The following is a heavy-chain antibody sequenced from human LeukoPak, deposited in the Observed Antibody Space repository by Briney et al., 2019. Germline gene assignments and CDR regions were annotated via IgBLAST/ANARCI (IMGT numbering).Heavy chain of an antibody. D-gene: IGHD6-13*01. J-gene: IGHJ4*02. V-gene: IGHV5-51*01. CDR2: IYPGDSDT. Sequence: GESLKNSCQASEYSFTSYWIGWVRQMPGKGLEWMGIIYPGDSDTRYSPSFQGQVTISADKSISTAFLQWSSLKASDTAMYYCARGNRAAAPPFDYWGQGTLVTVSS. CDR3: ARGNRAAAPPFDY. CDR1: EYSFTSYW.